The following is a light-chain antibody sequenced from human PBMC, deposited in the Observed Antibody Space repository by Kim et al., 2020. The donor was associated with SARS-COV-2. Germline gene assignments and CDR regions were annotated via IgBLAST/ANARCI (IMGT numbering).Light chain of an antibody. V-gene: IGLV2-23*02. J-gene: IGLJ1*01. CDR2: EVS. Sequence: QSALTQPASVSGSPGQSITISCTGTSSDVGSYNLVSWYQQHPGKAPKLMIYEVSKRPSGVSNRFSGSKSGNTASLTISGLQAEDEADYYCCSYAGSGTSPYVCGTGTNVTVL. CDR3: CSYAGSGTSPYV. CDR1: SSDVGSYNL.